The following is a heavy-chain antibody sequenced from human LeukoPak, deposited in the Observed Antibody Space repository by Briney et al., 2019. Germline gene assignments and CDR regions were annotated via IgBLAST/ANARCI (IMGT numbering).Heavy chain of an antibody. V-gene: IGHV4-59*01. Sequence: SETLSLTCTVSGGSISSYYWSWIRQPPGKGLEWSGYIYYSGSTNYNPSLKSRVTISVDTSKNQFSLKLSSVTAADTAVYYCAREGSYDSSGYETLDAFDIWGQGTMVTVSS. CDR2: IYYSGST. J-gene: IGHJ3*02. D-gene: IGHD3-22*01. CDR3: AREGSYDSSGYETLDAFDI. CDR1: GGSISSYY.